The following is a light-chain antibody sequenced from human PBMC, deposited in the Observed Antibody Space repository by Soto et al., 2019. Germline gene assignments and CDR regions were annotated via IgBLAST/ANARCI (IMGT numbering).Light chain of an antibody. CDR2: TNH. V-gene: IGLV1-44*01. J-gene: IGLJ3*02. CDR1: SSNIGSDY. Sequence: QSVLTQPPSASGTPGQRVTISCSGSSSNIGSDYVYWFQQLPGTAPKLLIYTNHQRPSGVPDRFSGSKSGTSASLAISGLQSEDEADYYCATWDDTLDGLVFGGGTKLTVL. CDR3: ATWDDTLDGLV.